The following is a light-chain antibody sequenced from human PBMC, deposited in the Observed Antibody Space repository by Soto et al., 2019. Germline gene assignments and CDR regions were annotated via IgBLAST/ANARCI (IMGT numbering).Light chain of an antibody. V-gene: IGKV3D-15*01. CDR2: GAS. CDR3: QQYNNWPRT. J-gene: IGKJ1*01. CDR1: QSLSKS. Sequence: EIVLTQSPATLSLSTGERATLSCSASQSLSKSLVWCQQKPGQAPRLLIDGASNRATGIPARFSGSGSGTEFTLTISSLQSEDFAVYYCQQYNNWPRTFGQGTKVDIK.